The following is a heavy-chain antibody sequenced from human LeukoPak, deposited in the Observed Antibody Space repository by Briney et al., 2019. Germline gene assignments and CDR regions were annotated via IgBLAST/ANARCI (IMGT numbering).Heavy chain of an antibody. CDR2: ISSSGSTI. D-gene: IGHD4-11*01. CDR3: ASSTRTRLQPDY. Sequence: GGSLRLSCAASGFTFSSYEMNWVRQAPGKGLEWVSYISSSGSTIYYADSVKGRFTISRDNAKNSLYLQMNSLRAKDTAVYYCASSTRTRLQPDYWGQGTLVTVSS. CDR1: GFTFSSYE. J-gene: IGHJ4*02. V-gene: IGHV3-48*03.